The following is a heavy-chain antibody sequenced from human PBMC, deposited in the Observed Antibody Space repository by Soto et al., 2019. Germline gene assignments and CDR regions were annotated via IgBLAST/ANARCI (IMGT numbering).Heavy chain of an antibody. V-gene: IGHV3-30*18. CDR1: GFTVSSNY. CDR2: TSYDGSNK. Sequence: GGSLRLSCAASGFTVSSNYMSWVRQAPGKGLEWVAVTSYDGSNKYYADSVKGRFTISRDNSKNTLYLQMNSLRAEDTAVYYCAKGEYSSSWNYYYGMDVWGQGTTVTVSS. J-gene: IGHJ6*02. CDR3: AKGEYSSSWNYYYGMDV. D-gene: IGHD6-13*01.